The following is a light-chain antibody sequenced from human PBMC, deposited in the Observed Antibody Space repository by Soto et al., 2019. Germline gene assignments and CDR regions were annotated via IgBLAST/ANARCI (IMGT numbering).Light chain of an antibody. CDR2: DAS. J-gene: IGKJ1*01. CDR3: QQYNSFPWT. V-gene: IGKV1-5*01. CDR1: QSISSW. Sequence: SQSISSWLAWYQQKPGKAPKVLIYDASTLESGVPPRFSGSGSGTELTLTISSLQPDDFATYYCQQYNSFPWTFGQGTKVDIK.